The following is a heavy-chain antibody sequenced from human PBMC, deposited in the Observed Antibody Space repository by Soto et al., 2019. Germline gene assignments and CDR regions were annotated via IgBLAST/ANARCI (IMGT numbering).Heavy chain of an antibody. CDR2: IIPIFGTA. V-gene: IGHV1-69*06. CDR1: GGTFSSYA. Sequence: QVQLVQSGAEVKKPGSSVKVSCKASGGTFSSYAISWVRQAPGQGLEWMGGIIPIFGTANYAQKFQGSVTITADISTSTANMEVGSLRSGDRAVFYWARGGGVGATTGWDWGQGTLVTVSS. J-gene: IGHJ4*02. CDR3: ARGGGVGATTGWD. D-gene: IGHD1-26*01.